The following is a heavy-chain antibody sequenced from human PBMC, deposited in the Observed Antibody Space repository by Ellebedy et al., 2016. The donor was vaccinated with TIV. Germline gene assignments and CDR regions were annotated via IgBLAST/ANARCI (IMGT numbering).Heavy chain of an antibody. Sequence: PGGSLRLSCAASGFTFSSYGMHRVRQAPGKGLEWVAVIWYDGSNKYYADSVKGRFTIARDNSKNTLYLQRNSLRAEDTAVYYCARDQGSGWGAFDYWGQGTLVTVSS. J-gene: IGHJ4*02. D-gene: IGHD6-19*01. V-gene: IGHV3-33*01. CDR3: ARDQGSGWGAFDY. CDR1: GFTFSSYG. CDR2: IWYDGSNK.